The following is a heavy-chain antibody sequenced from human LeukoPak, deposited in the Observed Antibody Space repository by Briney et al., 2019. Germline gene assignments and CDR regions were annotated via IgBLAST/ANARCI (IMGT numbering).Heavy chain of an antibody. CDR3: TRVVVRVFDY. D-gene: IGHD3-16*02. CDR2: IYYSGST. Sequence: SQTLSLTCTVSGGSISSGGYYWSWIRQHPGKGLEWIGYIYYSGSTSYNPSLKSRVTISVDTSKNQFSLKLSSVTAADTAVYYCTRVVVRVFDYWGQGTLVTVSS. CDR1: GGSISSGGYY. J-gene: IGHJ4*02. V-gene: IGHV4-31*03.